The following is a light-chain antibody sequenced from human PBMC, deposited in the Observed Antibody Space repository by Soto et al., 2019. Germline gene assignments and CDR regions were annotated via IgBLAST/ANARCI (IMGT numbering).Light chain of an antibody. CDR1: QSVTSS. Sequence: EIVLTQSPATLSLSPGERATLSCRASQSVTSSLAWYQQKPGRAPRLLIYDASNRATGIPARFSGSGSGTDFTLTITRVEPEDFAVYYCQQYGSSPKTFGQGTKVDIK. CDR3: QQYGSSPKT. CDR2: DAS. J-gene: IGKJ1*01. V-gene: IGKV3-20*01.